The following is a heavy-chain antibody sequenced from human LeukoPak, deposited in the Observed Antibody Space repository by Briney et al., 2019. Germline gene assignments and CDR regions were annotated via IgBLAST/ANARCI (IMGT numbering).Heavy chain of an antibody. J-gene: IGHJ4*02. CDR2: ISSSGSTI. D-gene: IGHD3-22*01. CDR1: GFTFSSYE. V-gene: IGHV3-48*03. CDR3: ARDNRRHYYDSSGQDY. Sequence: TGGSLRLSCAASGFTFSSYEMNWVRQAPGKGLEWVSYISSSGSTIYYADSVKGRFTISRDNSKNTLYLQMNSLRAEDTAVYYCARDNRRHYYDSSGQDYWGQGTLVTVSS.